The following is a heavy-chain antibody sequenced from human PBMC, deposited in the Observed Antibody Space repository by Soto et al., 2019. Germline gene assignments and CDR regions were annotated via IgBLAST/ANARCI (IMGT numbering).Heavy chain of an antibody. D-gene: IGHD6-13*01. CDR2: IYYSGST. CDR3: ASRHSSPYFDY. CDR1: GGSISSGDYY. V-gene: IGHV4-30-4*01. J-gene: IGHJ4*02. Sequence: QVQLQETGPGLVKPSQTLSLTCTVSGGSISSGDYYWSWIRQPPGKGLECIGSIYYSGSTYYNPSLKSRVTISVDTSKNQFSLKLNSVTAADTAVYYCASRHSSPYFDYWGQGTLLTVSS.